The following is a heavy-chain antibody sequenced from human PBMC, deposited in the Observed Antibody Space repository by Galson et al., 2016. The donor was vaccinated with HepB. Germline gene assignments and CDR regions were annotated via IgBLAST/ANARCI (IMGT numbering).Heavy chain of an antibody. CDR2: IRTKAYDGTT. D-gene: IGHD3-10*01. V-gene: IGHV3-49*03. J-gene: IGHJ4*02. CDR3: TRDEWFYGSGTRYYLDF. Sequence: SLRLSCAVSGFTFGDYAMSWFRQAPGKGLEWVGFIRTKAYDGTTEYAASVKGRFTISRDDSKSVAYLQMNSLKTEDTAVYFCTRDEWFYGSGTRYYLDFWGQGTLVTVSS. CDR1: GFTFGDYA.